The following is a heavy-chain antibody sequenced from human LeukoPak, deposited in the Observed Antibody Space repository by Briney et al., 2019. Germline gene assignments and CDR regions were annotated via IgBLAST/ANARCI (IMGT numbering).Heavy chain of an antibody. Sequence: ASVKVSCKASGGTFSSYAISWVRQAPGQGLEWMGGIIPIFGTANYAQKFQGRVTITADESTSTAYMELSSLRSEDTAVYYCARVADDSGSYSVWGQGTMVTVSS. CDR2: IIPIFGTA. CDR3: ARVADDSGSYSV. J-gene: IGHJ3*01. CDR1: GGTFSSYA. V-gene: IGHV1-69*13. D-gene: IGHD1-26*01.